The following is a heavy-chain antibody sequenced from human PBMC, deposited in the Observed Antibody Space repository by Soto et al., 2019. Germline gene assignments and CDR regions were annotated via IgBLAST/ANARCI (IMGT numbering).Heavy chain of an antibody. CDR3: AREVVGYNWFDP. J-gene: IGHJ5*02. CDR1: GGSISSGDYY. D-gene: IGHD2-15*01. V-gene: IGHV4-30-4*01. Sequence: SETLSLTCTVSGGSISSGDYYWSWIRQPPGKGLEWIGYIYYSGSTYYNPSLKSRVTISVDTSKNQFSLKLSSVTAADTAVYYCAREVVGYNWFDPWGQGTLVTVSS. CDR2: IYYSGST.